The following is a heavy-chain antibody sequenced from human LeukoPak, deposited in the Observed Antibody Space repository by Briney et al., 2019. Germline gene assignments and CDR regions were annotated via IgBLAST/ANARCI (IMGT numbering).Heavy chain of an antibody. CDR2: ISWNSGSI. J-gene: IGHJ4*02. CDR3: AKAMGNTAMGGNFDY. D-gene: IGHD5-18*01. V-gene: IGHV3-9*01. CDR1: GFTFDDYA. Sequence: GGSLRLSCAASGFTFDDYAMHWVRQAPGKGLEWVSGISWNSGSIGYADSVKGRFTISRDNAKNSLYLQMNSLRAEDTALHYCAKAMGNTAMGGNFDYWGQGTLVTVSS.